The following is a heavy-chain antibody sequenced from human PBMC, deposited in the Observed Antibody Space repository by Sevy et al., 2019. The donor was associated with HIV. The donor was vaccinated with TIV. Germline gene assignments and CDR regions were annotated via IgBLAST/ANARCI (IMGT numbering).Heavy chain of an antibody. CDR2: IHYSGST. D-gene: IGHD3-10*01. Sequence: SETLSLTCTVSGGSVSSSSYYWSWIRQPPGKGLEWIGSIHYSGSTDYNPSLKSRVTISVDTSKNQFSLKLSSVTAADTAVYYCARVSTMVQVVTYYFDYWGQGTLVTVSS. CDR1: GGSVSSSSYY. V-gene: IGHV4-61*01. CDR3: ARVSTMVQVVTYYFDY. J-gene: IGHJ4*02.